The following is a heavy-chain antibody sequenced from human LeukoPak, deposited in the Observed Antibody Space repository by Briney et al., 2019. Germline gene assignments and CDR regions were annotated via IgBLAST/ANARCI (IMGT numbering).Heavy chain of an antibody. D-gene: IGHD6-19*01. CDR2: VKADGIET. CDR1: GFNPRHYW. CDR3: AKDPAAVARLGSFHY. J-gene: IGHJ4*02. Sequence: GGSLRLSCETSGFNPRHYWMSWVRQAPGKGLEWVANVKADGIETYYVDSVKGRFTISRDNSKNTLYLQMNSLRAEDTAVYYCAKDPAAVARLGSFHYWGQGTLVTVSS. V-gene: IGHV3-7*01.